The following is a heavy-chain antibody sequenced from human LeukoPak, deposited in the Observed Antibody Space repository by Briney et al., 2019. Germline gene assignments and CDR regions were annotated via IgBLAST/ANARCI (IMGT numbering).Heavy chain of an antibody. Sequence: PSETLSLTCTVSGGSISSSTYYWGWIRQPPGKGLEWIGSIYYSGNTYYNPSLKSRVTISVDTSENQFSLKLSSVTAADTAVYYRSRRLRDRVDYWGQGTLVTVSS. CDR1: GGSISSSTYY. CDR2: IYYSGNT. D-gene: IGHD5-12*01. J-gene: IGHJ4*02. V-gene: IGHV4-39*01. CDR3: SRRLRDRVDY.